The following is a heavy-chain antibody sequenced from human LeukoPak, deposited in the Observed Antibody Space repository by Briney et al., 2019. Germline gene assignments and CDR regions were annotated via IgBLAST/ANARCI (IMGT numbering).Heavy chain of an antibody. CDR1: GFTFSSYA. J-gene: IGHJ4*02. V-gene: IGHV3-23*01. D-gene: IGHD5-24*01. Sequence: PGGSLRLSCEASGFTFSSYAMSWVRQAPGKGLEWVSGISTNGGSTSYADSVKGRLTISRDNPRNLLYMEMNSLRAEDTAVYYCARDRRDGYNPLADYWGQGTLVTVSS. CDR2: ISTNGGST. CDR3: ARDRRDGYNPLADY.